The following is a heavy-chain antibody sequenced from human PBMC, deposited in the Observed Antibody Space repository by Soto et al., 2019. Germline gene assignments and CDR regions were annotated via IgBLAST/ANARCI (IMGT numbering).Heavy chain of an antibody. CDR2: ISSGSSTI. D-gene: IGHD2-15*01. CDR1: GFTFSSYI. J-gene: IGHJ6*03. CDR3: ATLGYCSGGSCYVGRGGYYYYYMDV. Sequence: WGSLRLFCAASGFTFSSYIRNWVRQAPGKGLEWVSYISSGSSTIYYADSVKGRFTISRDNAKNSLYLQMNSLRAEDMAVYYCATLGYCSGGSCYVGRGGYYYYYMDVWGKGTTVTVSS. V-gene: IGHV3-48*01.